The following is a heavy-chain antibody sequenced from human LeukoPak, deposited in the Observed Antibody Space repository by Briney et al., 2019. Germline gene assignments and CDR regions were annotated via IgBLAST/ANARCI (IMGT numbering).Heavy chain of an antibody. CDR3: AELGITMIGGV. D-gene: IGHD3-10*02. J-gene: IGHJ6*04. CDR1: GFTFSSYA. V-gene: IGHV3-23*01. Sequence: GGSLSLSCAASGFTFSSYAMSWVRQAPGKGLEWVSAISGSGSTIYYEDSVKGRFTISRDNAKNSLYLQMNSLRAEDTAVYYCAELGITMIGGVWGKGTTVTISS. CDR2: ISGSGSTI.